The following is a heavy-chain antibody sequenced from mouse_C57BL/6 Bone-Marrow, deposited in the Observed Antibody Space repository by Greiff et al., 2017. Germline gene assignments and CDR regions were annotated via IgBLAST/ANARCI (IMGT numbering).Heavy chain of an antibody. D-gene: IGHD2-2*01. Sequence: QVQLQQPGAELVRPGTSVKLSCKASGYTFTSYWMHWVKQRPGQGLEWIGVIDPSDSYTNYNQKFKGKSTLTVDKSSSTAYMQLSSLTSEDSAFYYCARHGVYYGYDRYWYFDVWGTGTTVTVSS. CDR1: GYTFTSYW. CDR2: IDPSDSYT. CDR3: ARHGVYYGYDRYWYFDV. J-gene: IGHJ1*03. V-gene: IGHV1-59*01.